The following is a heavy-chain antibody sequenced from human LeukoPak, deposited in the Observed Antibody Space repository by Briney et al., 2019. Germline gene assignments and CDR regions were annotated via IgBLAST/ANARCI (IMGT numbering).Heavy chain of an antibody. V-gene: IGHV1-69*04. J-gene: IGHJ4*02. CDR2: IIPILGIA. CDR3: ARHGYCSGGSCPRDVY. CDR1: GGTFSSYG. Sequence: SVKVSCKASGGTFSSYGISWVRQAPGQGLEWMGRIIPILGIANYAQKFQGRVTITAGKSTSTAYMELSSLRSEDTAVYYCARHGYCSGGSCPRDVYWGQGTLVTVSS. D-gene: IGHD2-15*01.